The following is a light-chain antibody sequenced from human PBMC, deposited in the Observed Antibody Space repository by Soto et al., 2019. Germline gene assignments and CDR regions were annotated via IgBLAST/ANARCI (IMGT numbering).Light chain of an antibody. J-gene: IGKJ2*01. V-gene: IGKV4-1*01. CDR1: QSVLYSSNNKNY. CDR2: WAS. Sequence: DIVMTQSPDSLAVSLGERATINCKSSQSVLYSSNNKNYLAWYQQRPGQPPKLLIYWASTRASGVPDRFSGSGSGTDFTLTITSLQAEEVAVYYCQQYESTPPTFGQGTKLEIK. CDR3: QQYESTPPT.